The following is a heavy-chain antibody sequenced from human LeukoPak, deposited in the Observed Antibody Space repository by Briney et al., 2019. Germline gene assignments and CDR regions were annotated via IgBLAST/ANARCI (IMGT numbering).Heavy chain of an antibody. CDR3: ARGGGGKYFDNSGYFDD. V-gene: IGHV4-31*03. Sequence: SETLSLTCTVSGDSISSGDNYWSWVRQHPGQGLEWIGHIYYSGSTYNNPSLRSRVTISVDSSKNHLSLKLNSVTAADTAVYYCARGGGGKYFDNSGYFDDWGQGMLVSVS. J-gene: IGHJ4*02. CDR1: GDSISSGDNY. D-gene: IGHD3-22*01. CDR2: IYYSGST.